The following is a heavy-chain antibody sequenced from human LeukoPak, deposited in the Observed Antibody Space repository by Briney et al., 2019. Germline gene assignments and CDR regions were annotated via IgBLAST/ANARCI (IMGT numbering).Heavy chain of an antibody. CDR2: INHSGST. V-gene: IGHV4-34*01. D-gene: IGHD2-2*01. CDR3: ARSQRVGPAAPRFGY. CDR1: GGSFSVYY. J-gene: IGHJ4*02. Sequence: SETLSLTCAVYGGSFSVYYWSWIRQPPGKGLEWIGEINHSGSTNYNPSLKSRVTISVDTSNNHFSLKLSSVTAADTAVYYCARSQRVGPAAPRFGYWGQGTLVTVSS.